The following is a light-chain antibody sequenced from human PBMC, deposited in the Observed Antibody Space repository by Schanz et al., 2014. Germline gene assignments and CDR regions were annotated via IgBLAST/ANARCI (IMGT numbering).Light chain of an antibody. CDR1: QSVTSTY. CDR3: QQRSNWPPFT. CDR2: GAS. V-gene: IGKV3D-20*02. Sequence: EIVLTQSPGTLSLSPGERATLSCRASQSVTSTYLAWYQQKPGQAPRLLIYGASSRATGIPDRFSGSGSVTDFTLTISTLEPEDFAVYFCQQRSNWPPFTFGQGTKLEIK. J-gene: IGKJ2*01.